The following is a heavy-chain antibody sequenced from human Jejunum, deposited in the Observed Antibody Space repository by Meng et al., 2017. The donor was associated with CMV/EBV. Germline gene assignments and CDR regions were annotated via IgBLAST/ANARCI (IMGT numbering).Heavy chain of an antibody. Sequence: VSGGSIRDYYWSWIRQPPGKGLEWIGYIFSSGTTDYNPSLKSRVSISLDMSKNQFSLKLRSVTAADTAMYFCARGLGHASNNSHDYWGQGTLVTVSS. V-gene: IGHV4-59*01. J-gene: IGHJ4*02. CDR3: ARGLGHASNNSHDY. CDR1: GGSIRDYY. CDR2: IFSSGTT. D-gene: IGHD1-1*01.